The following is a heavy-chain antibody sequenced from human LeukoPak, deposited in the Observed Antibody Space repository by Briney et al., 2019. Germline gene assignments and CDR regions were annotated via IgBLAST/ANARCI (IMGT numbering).Heavy chain of an antibody. CDR1: GASISSYY. V-gene: IGHV4-59*08. Sequence: PSETLSLTCTVSGASISSYYWSWIRQPPGKGLEWIGYIYKSASTNYNPSLKSRVTISVDTSKNKFSLKVISVTAADTAFYYCVSGSFYKFDYWGQGTLVTVSS. D-gene: IGHD1-26*01. CDR3: VSGSFYKFDY. J-gene: IGHJ4*02. CDR2: IYKSAST.